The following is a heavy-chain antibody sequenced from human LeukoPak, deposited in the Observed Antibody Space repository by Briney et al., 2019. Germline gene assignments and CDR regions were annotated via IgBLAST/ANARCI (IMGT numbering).Heavy chain of an antibody. J-gene: IGHJ6*02. Sequence: ASVKVSCKASGYTFTSYGISWVRQAPGQGLEWMGWISAYNGNTNYAQKLQGRVTMTTDTSTSTAYMELRSLRSDDTAVYYCARGGPSIYYDSSGYYYMSGYYYYGMDVWGQGTTVTVSS. CDR3: ARGGPSIYYDSSGYYYMSGYYYYGMDV. CDR1: GYTFTSYG. V-gene: IGHV1-18*01. CDR2: ISAYNGNT. D-gene: IGHD3-22*01.